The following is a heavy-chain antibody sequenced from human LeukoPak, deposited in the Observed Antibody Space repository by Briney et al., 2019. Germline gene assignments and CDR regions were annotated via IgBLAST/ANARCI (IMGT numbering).Heavy chain of an antibody. Sequence: GASVKVSCKASGYTFTGYYMHWGRQAPGQGLEWMGWINPNSGGTNYAQKFQGRVTMTRDTSTSTAYMELSRLRSDDTAVYYCARVHSGTSLDYWGQGSLVTVSS. CDR1: GYTFTGYY. CDR3: ARVHSGTSLDY. V-gene: IGHV1-2*02. CDR2: INPNSGGT. D-gene: IGHD1-26*01. J-gene: IGHJ4*02.